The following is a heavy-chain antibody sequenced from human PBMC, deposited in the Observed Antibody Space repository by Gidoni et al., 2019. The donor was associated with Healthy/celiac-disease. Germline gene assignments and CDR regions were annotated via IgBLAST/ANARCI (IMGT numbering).Heavy chain of an antibody. J-gene: IGHJ3*02. Sequence: QVQLVQSGAEVKKPGSSVKASCKASGGTFSSYAIRWVRQAPGQGLEWMGGIIPIFGTANYAQKFQGRVTITADESTSTAYMELSSLRSEDTAVYYCARWAGTYYYDSSGRENAFDIWGQGTMVTVSS. CDR1: GGTFSSYA. CDR2: IIPIFGTA. CDR3: ARWAGTYYYDSSGRENAFDI. D-gene: IGHD3-22*01. V-gene: IGHV1-69*01.